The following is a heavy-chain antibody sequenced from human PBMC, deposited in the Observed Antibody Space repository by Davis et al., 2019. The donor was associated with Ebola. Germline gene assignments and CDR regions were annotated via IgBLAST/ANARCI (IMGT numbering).Heavy chain of an antibody. V-gene: IGHV1-69*13. D-gene: IGHD4-17*01. J-gene: IGHJ5*02. CDR2: TIPIFGTA. CDR1: GGTFSSYA. Sequence: SVKVSCKASGGTFSSYAISWVRQAPGHGLEWMGGTIPIFGTANYAQMFQGRVTITADESTSTAYMELSSLRSEDTAVYYCARDHLETTVTLYNWFDPWGQGTLVTVSS. CDR3: ARDHLETTVTLYNWFDP.